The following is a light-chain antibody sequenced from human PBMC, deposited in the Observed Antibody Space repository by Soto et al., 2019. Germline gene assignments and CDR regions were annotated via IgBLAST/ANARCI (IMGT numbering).Light chain of an antibody. V-gene: IGKV1-5*03. J-gene: IGKJ2*01. CDR3: QQYNSYPYT. Sequence: DIQMTQAPSTLSASVGDRVTITCRARQRISTWLAWYQQKPGKDPKLLIYKASSLESGVPSRFSGSGSGTEFTLTSGSRQPDEFATYYCQQYNSYPYTFGQGTKLEI. CDR2: KAS. CDR1: QRISTW.